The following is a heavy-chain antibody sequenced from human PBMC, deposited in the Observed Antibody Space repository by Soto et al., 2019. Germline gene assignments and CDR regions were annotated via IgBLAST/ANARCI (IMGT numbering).Heavy chain of an antibody. CDR3: ATTRGIAVGGSFDH. CDR1: GTSISSRSSY. CDR2: FYSGST. D-gene: IGHD6-13*01. J-gene: IGHJ5*02. V-gene: IGHV4-39*01. Sequence: PSETMPLTCTVSGTSISSRSSYWGSIRQPPGKGLEWVGTFYSGSTYNNPSLKSRVTISVDTSKNQFSLKLSSVAAEDTAIYYCATTRGIAVGGSFDHWGQGTLVTVS.